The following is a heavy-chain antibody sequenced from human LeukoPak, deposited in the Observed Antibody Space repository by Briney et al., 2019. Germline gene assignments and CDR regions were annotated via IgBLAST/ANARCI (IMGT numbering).Heavy chain of an antibody. Sequence: ASVKLSCKASGVTFSSYSMSWVRQAPGQGLEWMGVIFTIVGTANYEHKFQGRVTFSADESTRTSYLELSRLGSEATAVYYCARDQGDGTNDYYYYMDVWGKGTTVTISS. CDR3: ARDQGDGTNDYYYYMDV. CDR2: IFTIVGTA. D-gene: IGHD2-15*01. J-gene: IGHJ6*03. CDR1: GVTFSSYS. V-gene: IGHV1-69*13.